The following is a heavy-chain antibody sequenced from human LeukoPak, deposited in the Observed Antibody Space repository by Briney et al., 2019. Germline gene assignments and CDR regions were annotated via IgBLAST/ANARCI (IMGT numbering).Heavy chain of an antibody. J-gene: IGHJ4*02. Sequence: PSETLSLTCAVYDGSSSGYYWSWIRQPPGKGPEWIGEINHSGSINYNPSLKSRVTISVDTSKNQFSLILSSVTAADTALYYCARDSSNYALDYWGQGTLVTVSS. CDR1: DGSSSGYY. CDR3: ARDSSNYALDY. V-gene: IGHV4-34*01. D-gene: IGHD4-11*01. CDR2: INHSGSI.